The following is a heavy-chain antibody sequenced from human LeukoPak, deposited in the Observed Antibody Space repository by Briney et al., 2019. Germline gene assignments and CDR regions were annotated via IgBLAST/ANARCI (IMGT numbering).Heavy chain of an antibody. CDR2: IRSKANSYAT. V-gene: IGHV3-73*01. CDR3: TRHVAAMASGYYYYMDV. Sequence: GGSLRLSCAASGFTFSGSAMHWVRQASGKGLEWVGRIRSKANSYATAYAASVKGRFTISRDDSKNTAYLQMNSLKTEDTAVYYCTRHVAAMASGYYYYMDVWGKGTTVTVSS. J-gene: IGHJ6*03. D-gene: IGHD5-18*01. CDR1: GFTFSGSA.